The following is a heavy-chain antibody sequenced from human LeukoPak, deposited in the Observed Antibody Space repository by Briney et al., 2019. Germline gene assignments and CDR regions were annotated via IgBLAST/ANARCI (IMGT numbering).Heavy chain of an antibody. CDR3: AGERRFHAFVI. J-gene: IGHJ3*02. D-gene: IGHD3-16*01. Sequence: SETLSLTCTVSGGSISSGDYYWSWIRQPPGKGLEWIGYIYYSGSTYYNPSLKSRVTISVDTSKNQFSLKLTSVTAADTAVYYCAGERRFHAFVIWGQGTMVTVSS. V-gene: IGHV4-30-4*01. CDR1: GGSISSGDYY. CDR2: IYYSGST.